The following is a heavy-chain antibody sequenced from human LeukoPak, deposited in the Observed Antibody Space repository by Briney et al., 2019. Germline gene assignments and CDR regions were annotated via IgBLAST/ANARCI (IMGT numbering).Heavy chain of an antibody. CDR3: ARGGSFGTY. CDR2: ISAYNGNT. V-gene: IGHV1-18*04. D-gene: IGHD3-10*01. J-gene: IGHJ4*02. CDR1: GYTFTGYY. Sequence: GASVEVSCKASGYTFTGYYLHWVRQAPGQGLEWMGWISAYNGNTNYAQKLQGRVTLTTDTSTSTAYMELRSLRSDDTAVYYCARGGSFGTYWGQGSLVTVSS.